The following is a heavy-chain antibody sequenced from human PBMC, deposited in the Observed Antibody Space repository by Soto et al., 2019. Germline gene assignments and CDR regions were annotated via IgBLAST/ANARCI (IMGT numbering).Heavy chain of an antibody. V-gene: IGHV3-11*01. CDR3: AREAYSGSYWGYFHH. Sequence: QVQLVESGGGLVKPGGSLRLSGVASGFTFSDYYRSWIRQAPGKGLEWVSYIGNSGSAIYYADSVKGRFTISRDNAKNSLFLQMTSLRAEDTAVYYCAREAYSGSYWGYFHHWRQGTLVTVSS. D-gene: IGHD1-26*01. CDR2: IGNSGSAI. CDR1: GFTFSDYY. J-gene: IGHJ1*01.